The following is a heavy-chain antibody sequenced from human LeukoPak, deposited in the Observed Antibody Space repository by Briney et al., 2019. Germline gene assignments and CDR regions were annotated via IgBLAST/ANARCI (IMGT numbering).Heavy chain of an antibody. CDR1: GFTFSSCW. D-gene: IGHD1-7*01. J-gene: IGHJ4*02. Sequence: PGGSLRLSCAASGFTFSSCWMHWVRQAPGKGLVWVSRIDTDGSNTAYADSVKGRFTISRDNAKNTLYLQMNSLRAEDTAVYYCTRGGTTLDYWGQGTLVTVSS. CDR2: IDTDGSNT. V-gene: IGHV3-74*01. CDR3: TRGGTTLDY.